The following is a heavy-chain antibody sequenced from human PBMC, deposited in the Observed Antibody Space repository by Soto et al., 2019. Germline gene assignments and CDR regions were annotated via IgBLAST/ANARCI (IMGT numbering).Heavy chain of an antibody. CDR3: ARNGVGATTRANYYYSGMDV. D-gene: IGHD1-26*01. CDR2: IYYSGST. CDR1: GGSISSYY. V-gene: IGHV4-59*08. J-gene: IGHJ6*02. Sequence: QVQLQESGPGLVKPSETLSLTCTVSGGSISSYYWSWIRQPPGKGLEWIGYIYYSGSTNYNPSLKSRVTISVATSKNQFSLKLSSVTAADTAVYYCARNGVGATTRANYYYSGMDVWGQGTTVTVSS.